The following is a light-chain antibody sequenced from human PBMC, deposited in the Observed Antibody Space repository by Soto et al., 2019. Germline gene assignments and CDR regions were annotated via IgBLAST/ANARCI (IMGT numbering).Light chain of an antibody. CDR2: GVS. CDR1: SSDVGGYDY. Sequence: QSALTQPASVSGSPGQSITISCTGTSSDVGGYDYVSWYQQHPGKAPKLMIYGVSNRPSGVSNSFSGSKSGNTASLTISGLQAEDEADYYCSSYTNCITHVFGGGTKLTVL. J-gene: IGLJ3*02. V-gene: IGLV2-14*03. CDR3: SSYTNCITHV.